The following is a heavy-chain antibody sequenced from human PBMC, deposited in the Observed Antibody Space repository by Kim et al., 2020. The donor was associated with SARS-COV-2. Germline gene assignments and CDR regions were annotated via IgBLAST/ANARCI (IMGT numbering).Heavy chain of an antibody. Sequence: GGSLRLSCAASGGKVRNFWMSWVRQAPGKGLEWVANIKEDGSETDYADSVKGRFTVYRDNGGNSLFLQMSSLRAEDSAMYYCARAGGQYGKSSSCIRRGYFFDSWGQGTLVSVSS. CDR2: IKEDGSET. D-gene: IGHD3-3*02. CDR1: GGKVRNFW. J-gene: IGHJ4*01. CDR3: ARAGGQYGKSSSCIRRGYFFDS. V-gene: IGHV3-7*01.